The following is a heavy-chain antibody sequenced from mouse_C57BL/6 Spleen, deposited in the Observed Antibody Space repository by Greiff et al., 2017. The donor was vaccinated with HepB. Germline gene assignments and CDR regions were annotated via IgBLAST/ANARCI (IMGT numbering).Heavy chain of an antibody. D-gene: IGHD2-4*01. CDR1: GFTFSDYY. Sequence: EVQRVESEGGLVQPGSSMKLSCTASGFTFSDYYMAWVRQVPEKGLEWVANINYDGSSTYYLDSLKSRFIISRDNAKNILYLQMSSLKSEDTATYYCARDMGLRQGYAMDYWGQGTSVTVSS. J-gene: IGHJ4*01. CDR3: ARDMGLRQGYAMDY. CDR2: INYDGSST. V-gene: IGHV5-16*01.